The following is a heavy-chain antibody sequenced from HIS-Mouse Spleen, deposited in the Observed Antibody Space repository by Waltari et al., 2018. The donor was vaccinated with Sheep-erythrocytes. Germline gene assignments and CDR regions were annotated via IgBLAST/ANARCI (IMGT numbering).Heavy chain of an antibody. J-gene: IGHJ3*02. D-gene: IGHD1-7*01. V-gene: IGHV3-66*01. CDR2: IYSGCST. CDR3: ARDSNWNYAFDI. Sequence: EVQLVESGGGLVQPGGSLRLSCAASGFTVSSNYMSWVRQAPGKGLELVSVIYSGCSTYYADSVKGRFTISRDNSKNTLYLQMNSLRAEDTAVYYCARDSNWNYAFDIWGQGTMVTVSS. CDR1: GFTVSSNY.